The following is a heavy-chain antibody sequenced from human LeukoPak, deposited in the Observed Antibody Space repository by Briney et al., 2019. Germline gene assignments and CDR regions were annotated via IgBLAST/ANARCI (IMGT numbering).Heavy chain of an antibody. D-gene: IGHD7-27*01. V-gene: IGHV4-59*01. J-gene: IGHJ3*02. CDR2: IYYSGST. Sequence: KPSETLSLTCIVSGGSISSYYWSWVRQPPRKGMEWIGYIYYSGSTNYNPSLKSRVTISVDTSKNQFSLKLSSVTAADTAVYYCARRSGDDAFDIWGQGTMVTVSS. CDR1: GGSISSYY. CDR3: ARRSGDDAFDI.